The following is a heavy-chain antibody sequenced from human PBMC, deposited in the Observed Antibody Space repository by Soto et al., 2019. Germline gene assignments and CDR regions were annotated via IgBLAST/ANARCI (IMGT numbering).Heavy chain of an antibody. CDR1: GFTFSSYE. V-gene: IGHV3-48*03. D-gene: IGHD3-10*01. Sequence: PGGSLRLACAASGFTFSSYEMDWVRQAPEKGLEWVSYISSSGSTIYYADSVKGRFTMSRDNAKISLYGQMNSLRAEDKAVYYCARLPPYYYGSGSYYNGSMGVWGQGTTVAVCS. J-gene: IGHJ6*02. CDR2: ISSSGSTI. CDR3: ARLPPYYYGSGSYYNGSMGV.